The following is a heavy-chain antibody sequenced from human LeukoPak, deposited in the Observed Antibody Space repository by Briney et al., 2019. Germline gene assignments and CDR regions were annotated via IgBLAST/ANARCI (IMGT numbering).Heavy chain of an antibody. J-gene: IGHJ6*02. CDR1: GFTFSSYG. V-gene: IGHV3-30*18. Sequence: AGGSLRLSCAASGFTFSSYGMHWVRKAPGKGLEWVAVISYDGSNKYYADSVKGRFTISRDNSKNTLYLQMNSLRAEDTAVYYCAKDLFAYYDILTGYYTLREYYYYYGMDVWGQGTTVTVSS. CDR3: AKDLFAYYDILTGYYTLREYYYYYGMDV. D-gene: IGHD3-9*01. CDR2: ISYDGSNK.